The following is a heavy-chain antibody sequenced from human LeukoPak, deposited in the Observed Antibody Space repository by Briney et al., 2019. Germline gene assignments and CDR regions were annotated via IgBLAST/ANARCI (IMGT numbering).Heavy chain of an antibody. CDR3: ARAFLGRMVGAFDY. CDR2: ISAYNGNT. CDR1: GYTFTSYG. J-gene: IGHJ4*02. D-gene: IGHD1-26*01. V-gene: IGHV1-18*01. Sequence: AASVKVSCKASGYTFTSYGISWVRQAPGQGLEWMGWISAYNGNTNYAQKLQGRVTMTTDTSTSTAYMELRSLRSDDTAVYYCARAFLGRMVGAFDYWAQGTLVTVSS.